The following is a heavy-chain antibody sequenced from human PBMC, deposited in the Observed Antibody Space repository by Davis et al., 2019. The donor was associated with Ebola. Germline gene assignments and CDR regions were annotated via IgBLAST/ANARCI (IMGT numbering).Heavy chain of an antibody. Sequence: ASVKVSCKASGYTFTGYYMHWVRQAPGQGLEWMGWINPNSGGTNYAQKFQGWVTMTRDTSISTAYMELSRLRSDDTAVYYCATDRIAAAGIFDYWGQGTLVTVSS. CDR1: GYTFTGYY. D-gene: IGHD6-13*01. CDR3: ATDRIAAAGIFDY. V-gene: IGHV1-2*04. CDR2: INPNSGGT. J-gene: IGHJ4*02.